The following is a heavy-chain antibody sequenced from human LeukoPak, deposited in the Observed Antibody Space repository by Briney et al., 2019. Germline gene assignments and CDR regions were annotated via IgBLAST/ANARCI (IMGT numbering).Heavy chain of an antibody. J-gene: IGHJ4*02. D-gene: IGHD5-24*01. V-gene: IGHV4-4*02. CDR1: GGSISSSNW. CDR3: ARGGVEMATLLFDY. Sequence: PSETLSLTCAVSGGSISSSNWWSWVRQPPGKGLEWIGEIYHSGSTNYNPSLKSRVTISVDKSKNQFSLKLSSVTAADTAVYYCARGGVEMATLLFDYWGQGTLVTVSS. CDR2: IYHSGST.